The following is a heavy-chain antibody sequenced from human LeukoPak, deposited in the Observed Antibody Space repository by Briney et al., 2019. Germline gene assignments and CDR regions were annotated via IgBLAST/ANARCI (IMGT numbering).Heavy chain of an antibody. D-gene: IGHD3-22*01. CDR3: ARVRYYYDSSGYYFPDY. CDR1: GYTFTSYD. CDR2: MNPNSGNT. Sequence: ASVKVSCKASGYTFTSYDINWVRQATGQGLEWMGWMNPNSGNTGYAQKFQGRVTMTRNTSISTAYMELSSLRSEDTAVYYCARVRYYYDSSGYYFPDYRGQGTLVTVSS. V-gene: IGHV1-8*01. J-gene: IGHJ4*02.